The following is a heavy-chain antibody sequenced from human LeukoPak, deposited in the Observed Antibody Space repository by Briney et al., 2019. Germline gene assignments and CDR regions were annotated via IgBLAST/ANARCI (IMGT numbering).Heavy chain of an antibody. D-gene: IGHD3-3*01. V-gene: IGHV3-23*01. Sequence: PGGSLRLSCAASGFTFSSYAMSWVRQAPGKGLEWVSGLSGSGGSTYHADSVKGRFTISRDNSKNTLYLQMNSLRAEDMAVYYCAKGYDLFDHWGQGTLVSVSS. CDR2: LSGSGGST. J-gene: IGHJ4*02. CDR1: GFTFSSYA. CDR3: AKGYDLFDH.